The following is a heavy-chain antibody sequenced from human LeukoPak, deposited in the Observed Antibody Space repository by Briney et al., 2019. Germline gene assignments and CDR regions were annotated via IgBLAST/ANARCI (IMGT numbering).Heavy chain of an antibody. J-gene: IGHJ3*02. V-gene: IGHV1-2*06. CDR1: GYTFTGYY. CDR3: ARGSVVVRGAFDI. D-gene: IGHD3-22*01. CDR2: INPNSGGT. Sequence: ASVKVSCKASGYTFTGYYMHWVRQAPGQGLEWMGRINPNSGGTNYAQEFQGRVTMTRDTSISTAYMELSRLRSDDTAVYYCARGSVVVRGAFDIWGQGTMVTVSS.